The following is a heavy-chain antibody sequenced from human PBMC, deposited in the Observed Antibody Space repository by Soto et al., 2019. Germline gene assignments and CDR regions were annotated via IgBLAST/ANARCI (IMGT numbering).Heavy chain of an antibody. CDR3: ARCGYSYSARFLDY. Sequence: NPSETLSLTCAVSGHSLSRGCYYWGWVRQPPGKGLEWIGSIYHTESTYYNPSLKSRVTMSVDTSKNQLSLKLSSMTAADTAVYFCARCGYSYSARFLDYWGQGTRVTVS. V-gene: IGHV4-38-2*01. CDR1: GHSLSRGCYY. CDR2: IYHTEST. D-gene: IGHD6-13*01. J-gene: IGHJ4*02.